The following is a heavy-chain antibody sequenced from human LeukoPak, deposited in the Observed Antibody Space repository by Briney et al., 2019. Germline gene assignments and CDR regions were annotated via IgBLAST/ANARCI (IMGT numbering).Heavy chain of an antibody. J-gene: IGHJ4*02. Sequence: PGGSLRLSCAASGFTFSGSAMHWVRQASGKGLGWVGRIRSKTNSYATSYAASVKGRFALSRDDSKNTAYLQMNSLKTEDTAVYYCTRCNVGFESWGQGTLVTVSS. CDR2: IRSKTNSYAT. CDR1: GFTFSGSA. CDR3: TRCNVGFES. V-gene: IGHV3-73*01.